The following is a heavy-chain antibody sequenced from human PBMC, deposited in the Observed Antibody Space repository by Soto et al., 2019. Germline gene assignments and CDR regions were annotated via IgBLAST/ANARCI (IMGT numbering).Heavy chain of an antibody. Sequence: QITLKESGPTRVKPTQTLTLTCTIAGFSLITSGVGVGWIRQPPGKALEWLELIYWDDDKRYSPSLKSRLTIFKDTSKHQVVLTMTIMDPAETATYYCAHIVTGCFTWGRGALVTVSS. CDR3: AHIVTGCFT. CDR2: IYWDDDK. V-gene: IGHV2-5*02. CDR1: GFSLITSGVG. D-gene: IGHD3-16*01. J-gene: IGHJ5*02.